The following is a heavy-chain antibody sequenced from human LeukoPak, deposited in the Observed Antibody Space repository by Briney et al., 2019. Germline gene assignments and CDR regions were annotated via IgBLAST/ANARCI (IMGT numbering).Heavy chain of an antibody. J-gene: IGHJ4*02. CDR2: IYYAGST. D-gene: IGHD4-17*01. CDR3: ARERNYGDYGY. Sequence: PSETLSLTCSVSGGSVSSSSYHWGWIRQPPGKGLEWIGSIYYAGSTYYNPSLKSRVTISVDTSKNQFSLKLSSVTAADTAVYYCARERNYGDYGYWGQGTLVTVSS. CDR1: GGSVSSSSYH. V-gene: IGHV4-39*07.